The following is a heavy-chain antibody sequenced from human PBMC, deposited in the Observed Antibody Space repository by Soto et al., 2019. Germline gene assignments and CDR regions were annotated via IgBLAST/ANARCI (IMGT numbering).Heavy chain of an antibody. CDR3: ARTPPSLYGSGSYYFDY. CDR2: IYWNDDR. Sequence: QITLKESGPTLVKPTQTLTLTCAFSGFSLTSSGVAVAWIRQPPGKALEWLALIYWNDDRRYSPSLKNRLTITKDTSKNQVVLTVTNVDPVDTGTYHCARTPPSLYGSGSYYFDYWGQGTLVPVSS. CDR1: GFSLTSSGVA. V-gene: IGHV2-5*04. D-gene: IGHD3-10*01. J-gene: IGHJ4*02.